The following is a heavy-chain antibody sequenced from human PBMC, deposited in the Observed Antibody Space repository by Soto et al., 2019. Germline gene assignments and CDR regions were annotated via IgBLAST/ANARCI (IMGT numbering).Heavy chain of an antibody. D-gene: IGHD6-6*01. CDR2: INPSSGST. J-gene: IGHJ6*03. CDR1: GYTFTSXY. CDR3: ARGVAARPPTTRYYMDV. V-gene: IGHV1-46*01. Sequence: ASVKVSCKASGYTFTSXYMHWVRQAPGQGLEWMGIINPSSGSTGYAQKFQGRVTMTRNTSISTAYMELSSLRSEDTAVYYCARGVAARPPTTRYYMDVWGKGTTVTVSS.